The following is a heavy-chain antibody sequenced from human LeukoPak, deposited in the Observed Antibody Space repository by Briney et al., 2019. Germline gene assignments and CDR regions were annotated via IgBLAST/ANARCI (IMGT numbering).Heavy chain of an antibody. CDR3: TRAPFDSSIY. V-gene: IGHV3-74*01. CDR2: IKSDGSST. Sequence: HPGGSLRLSCAASGCTFSTYWMHWVRQAPGKGLVWVSRIKSDGSSTNYADSVKGRFTISRDNAKSTLYLQMNSLRLEDTAMCYCTRAPFDSSIYWGQGALVTVSS. D-gene: IGHD3-22*01. J-gene: IGHJ4*02. CDR1: GCTFSTYW.